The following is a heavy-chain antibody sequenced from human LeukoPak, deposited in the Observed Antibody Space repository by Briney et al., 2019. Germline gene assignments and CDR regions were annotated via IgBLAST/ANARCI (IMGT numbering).Heavy chain of an antibody. J-gene: IGHJ4*02. CDR3: ARDIADIVVVPAAIRN. CDR2: ISAYNGNT. D-gene: IGHD2-2*02. Sequence: ASVKVSCKXSGYTFTSYGISWVRQAPGQGLEWMGWISAYNGNTNYSQKLQGRVTMTTDTSTSTAYMELRSLRSDDTAVYYCARDIADIVVVPAAIRNWGQGTLVTVSS. CDR1: GYTFTSYG. V-gene: IGHV1-18*01.